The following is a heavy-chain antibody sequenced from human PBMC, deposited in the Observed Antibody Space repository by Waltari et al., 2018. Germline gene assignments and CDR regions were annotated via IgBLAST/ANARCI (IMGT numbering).Heavy chain of an antibody. V-gene: IGHV4-34*01. D-gene: IGHD3-10*01. CDR3: ARGGVPDYYGSGSPYRNWFDP. J-gene: IGHJ5*02. CDR1: GGSFIGYH. Sequence: VQLLQRAAGTFKPSDTLSPTCGAYGGSFIGYHSSWVRQSPGHGMEWICELNNGRVTNYSPSLNSRVTISVDASKNQFSLFVRSVTAADTAVYYCARGGVPDYYGSGSPYRNWFDPWGQGTLVTVSS. CDR2: LNNGRVT.